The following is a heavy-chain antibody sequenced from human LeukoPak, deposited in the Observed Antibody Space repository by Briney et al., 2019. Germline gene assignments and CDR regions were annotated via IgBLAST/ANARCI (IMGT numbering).Heavy chain of an antibody. CDR2: IYYSGST. J-gene: IGHJ4*02. Sequence: PSETLSLTCTVSGGSISSYYWSWIRQPPGKGLEWVGYIYYSGSTNYNPSLKSRVTISVDKSKNKFSLKLSSVTAADTAVYYCARSITMVRGVMMPFDYWGQGTLVTVSS. V-gene: IGHV4-59*01. CDR1: GGSISSYY. CDR3: ARSITMVRGVMMPFDY. D-gene: IGHD3-10*01.